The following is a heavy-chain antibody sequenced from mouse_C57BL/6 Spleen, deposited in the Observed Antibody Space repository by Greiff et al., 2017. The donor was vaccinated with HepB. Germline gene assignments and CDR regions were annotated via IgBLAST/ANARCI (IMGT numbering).Heavy chain of an antibody. D-gene: IGHD1-1*01. J-gene: IGHJ2*01. V-gene: IGHV1-76*01. CDR3: ARGDGSGNY. CDR2: IYPGSGNT. CDR1: GYTFTDYY. Sequence: QVQLKESGAELVRPGASVKLSCKASGYTFTDYYINWVKQRPGQGLEWIARIYPGSGNTYYNEKFKGKATLTAEKSSSTAYMQLSSLTSEDSAVYFCARGDGSGNYWGQGTTLTVSS.